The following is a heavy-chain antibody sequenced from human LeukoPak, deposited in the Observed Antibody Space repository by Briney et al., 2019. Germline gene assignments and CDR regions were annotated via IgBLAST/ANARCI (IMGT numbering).Heavy chain of an antibody. CDR3: ARXMXIAXRPTNYYYYMDV. CDR2: INHSGST. Sequence: PSETLSLTCAVYGGSFSGYYWSWIRQPPGKGLEWIGEINHSGSTNYNPSLKSRVTISVDTCKKQFSLKLSSVTAADTAVYYCARXMXIAXRPTNYYYYMDVWGKGTTVTVSS. D-gene: IGHD6-6*01. V-gene: IGHV4-34*01. J-gene: IGHJ6*03. CDR1: GGSFSGYY.